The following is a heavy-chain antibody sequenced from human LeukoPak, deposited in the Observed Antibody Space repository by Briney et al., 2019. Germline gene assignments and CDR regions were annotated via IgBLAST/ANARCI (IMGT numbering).Heavy chain of an antibody. D-gene: IGHD3-9*01. CDR3: ARKGGAYYNILTGYYHDAFDI. V-gene: IGHV3-74*01. Sequence: GGSLRLSCAASGFTFSSYWMHWVRQAPGKGLVWVSRINTDGSSTSYADSVKGRFTISRDNAKNSLYLQMNSLRAEDTAVYYCARKGGAYYNILTGYYHDAFDIWGQGTMVTVSS. CDR2: INTDGSST. J-gene: IGHJ3*02. CDR1: GFTFSSYW.